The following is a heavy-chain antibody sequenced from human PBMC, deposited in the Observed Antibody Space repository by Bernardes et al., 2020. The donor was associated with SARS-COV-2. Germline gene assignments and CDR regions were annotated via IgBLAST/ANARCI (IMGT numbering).Heavy chain of an antibody. D-gene: IGHD3-3*01. CDR3: ARSMSEFDY. V-gene: IGHV4-59*01. CDR2: IYYSGST. CDR1: GDSISDNY. J-gene: IGHJ4*02. Sequence: SETLSLTCTVSGDSISDNYWTWIRQPPGKGLEWIGYIYYSGSTNYNRSLKSRLTISIDTSKNQFSLRLNSVTAADTAVYYCARSMSEFDYWGPGILVTVSS.